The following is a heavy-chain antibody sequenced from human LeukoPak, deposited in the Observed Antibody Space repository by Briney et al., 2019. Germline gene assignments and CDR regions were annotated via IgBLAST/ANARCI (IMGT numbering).Heavy chain of an antibody. J-gene: IGHJ4*02. D-gene: IGHD1-26*01. CDR3: AKDPTRIGRFDY. CDR1: GFTFSSYG. V-gene: IGHV3-23*01. CDR2: ISGSGGST. Sequence: GGSLRLSCAASGFTFSSYGMSWVRQAPGKGLEWVSAISGSGGSTYYADSVKGRFTISRDNSKNTLYLQMNSLRAEDTAVYYCAKDPTRIGRFDYWGQGTLVTVSS.